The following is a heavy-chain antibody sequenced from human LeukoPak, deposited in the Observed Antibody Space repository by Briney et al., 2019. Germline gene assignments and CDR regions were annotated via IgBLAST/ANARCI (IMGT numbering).Heavy chain of an antibody. V-gene: IGHV3-48*03. CDR2: ISSSGSTI. Sequence: GSLRLSCAASGFTFSSYEMNWVRQAPGKGLEGVSYISSSGSTIYYADSVKGRFTISRDNAKNSLYLQMNSLRAEDTALYYCAKEEAGIQLWLGFDYWGQGTLVTVSS. CDR3: AKEEAGIQLWLGFDY. D-gene: IGHD5-18*01. CDR1: GFTFSSYE. J-gene: IGHJ4*02.